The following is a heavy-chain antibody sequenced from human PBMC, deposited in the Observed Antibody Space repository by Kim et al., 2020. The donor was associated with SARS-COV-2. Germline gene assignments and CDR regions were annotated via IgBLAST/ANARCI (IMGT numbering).Heavy chain of an antibody. D-gene: IGHD3-3*01. Sequence: SETLSLTCTVSGGSISSYYWSWIRQPPGKGLEWIGYIYYSGSTNYNPSLKSRVTISVDTSKNQFSLKLSSVTAADTAVYYCARFVWSGYYRTGPYGMDVWGQGTTVTVSS. CDR3: ARFVWSGYYRTGPYGMDV. CDR2: IYYSGST. V-gene: IGHV4-59*13. CDR1: GGSISSYY. J-gene: IGHJ6*02.